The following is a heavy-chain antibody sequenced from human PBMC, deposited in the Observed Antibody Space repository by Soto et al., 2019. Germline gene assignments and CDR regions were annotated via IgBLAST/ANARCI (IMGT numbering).Heavy chain of an antibody. CDR1: GYTFTGYA. Sequence: QVQLVQSGAEEKKPGASVKVSCKASGYTFTGYAMHWVRQAPGQRLEWMGWINAGNGNTKYSQKFQGRVTITRDTSASTASMQLSSLRSEDTAVYYCATAVAVAADFDYWSPRTLVTVSS. CDR3: ATAVAVAADFDY. J-gene: IGHJ4*02. CDR2: INAGNGNT. V-gene: IGHV1-3*05. D-gene: IGHD6-19*01.